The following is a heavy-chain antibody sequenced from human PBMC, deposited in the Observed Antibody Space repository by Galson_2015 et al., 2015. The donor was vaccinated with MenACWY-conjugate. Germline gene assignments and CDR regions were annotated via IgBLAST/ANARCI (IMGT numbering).Heavy chain of an antibody. CDR1: GFTFSSYW. Sequence: SLRLSCAASGFTFSSYWMSWVRQAPGKGLEWVATIKQDGSEKYYADSVKGRFTISRDNAKNSLYLQMNSLRTEDTAMYYCASQAWTGYFDYWGQGILVTVSS. V-gene: IGHV3-7*03. CDR3: ASQAWTGYFDY. CDR2: IKQDGSEK. D-gene: IGHD3-10*01. J-gene: IGHJ4*02.